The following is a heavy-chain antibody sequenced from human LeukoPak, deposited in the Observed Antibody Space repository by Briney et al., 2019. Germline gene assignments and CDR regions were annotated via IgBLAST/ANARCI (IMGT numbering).Heavy chain of an antibody. J-gene: IGHJ4*02. D-gene: IGHD4-17*01. V-gene: IGHV4-59*08. CDR3: ARHQHYGDYDYFDF. Sequence: PSETLYLTCSVSGGSVSGHYWSWIRQTPERGLEWLGFVFASGSTNYNPFFKSRVTMSADMSRNQFYLGLQSVSAADTGVYFCARHQHYGDYDYFDFWGQGTLVPVSS. CDR2: VFASGST. CDR1: GGSVSGHY.